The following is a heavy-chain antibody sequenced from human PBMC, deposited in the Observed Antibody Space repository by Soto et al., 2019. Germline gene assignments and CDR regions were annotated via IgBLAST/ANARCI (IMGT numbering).Heavy chain of an antibody. Sequence: GGSLRLSCAASGFAFNGHWMHWVRQAPGKGLEWVANTNQDGSGKYYADSLKGRFTISRDNAKNSLYLQMNSLTAEDTAVYFCARDASPSSSSWYYFDYWGQGTLVTVSS. J-gene: IGHJ4*02. CDR2: TNQDGSGK. CDR1: GFAFNGHW. V-gene: IGHV3-7*01. CDR3: ARDASPSSSSWYYFDY. D-gene: IGHD6-13*01.